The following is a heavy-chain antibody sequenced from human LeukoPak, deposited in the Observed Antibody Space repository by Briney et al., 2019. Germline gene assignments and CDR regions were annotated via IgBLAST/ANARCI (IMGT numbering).Heavy chain of an antibody. D-gene: IGHD3-10*01. CDR2: IIPIFPTA. CDR3: ARASHGFIITQASFDY. Sequence: GASVKVSCKASGYTFTGYYMHWVRQAPGQGLEWMGGIIPIFPTANYAPKFQGRVTITADESTSTAYMELSSLRSEDTAMYYCARASHGFIITQASFDYWGQGTVVTVSS. J-gene: IGHJ4*02. CDR1: GYTFTGYY. V-gene: IGHV1-69*13.